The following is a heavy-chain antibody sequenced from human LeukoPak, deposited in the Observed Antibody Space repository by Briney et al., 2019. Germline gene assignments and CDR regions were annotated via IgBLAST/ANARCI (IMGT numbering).Heavy chain of an antibody. V-gene: IGHV3-43D*04. CDR2: ITWDGGTT. J-gene: IGHJ3*01. CDR3: AKDMRESSGWYEALDF. CDR1: GFTFDRYA. Sequence: PGGSLRLSRAVYGFTFDRYAMHWVRQAPGQGLEWVSLITWDGGTTSYADSVKGRFTISRDNNKNSVYLQMSSLGPEDTALYFCAKDMRESSGWYEALDFWGQGTMVTVSS. D-gene: IGHD6-13*01.